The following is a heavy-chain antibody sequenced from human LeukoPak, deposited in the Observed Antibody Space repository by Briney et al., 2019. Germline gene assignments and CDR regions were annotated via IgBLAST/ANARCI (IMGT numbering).Heavy chain of an antibody. D-gene: IGHD5-24*01. CDR3: ALEGMATLDAFDI. J-gene: IGHJ3*02. CDR1: GGTFSSYT. CDR2: IIPILGIA. V-gene: IGHV1-69*02. Sequence: SVNVSCKASGGTFSSYTISWVRQAPGQGLEWMGRIIPILGIANYAQKFQGRVTITADKSTSTAYMELSSLRSEDTAVYYCALEGMATLDAFDIWGQGTMVTVSS.